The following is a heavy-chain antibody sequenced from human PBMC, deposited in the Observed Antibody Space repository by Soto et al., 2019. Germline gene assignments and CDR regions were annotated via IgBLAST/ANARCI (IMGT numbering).Heavy chain of an antibody. Sequence: SETLSLTCAVSGGSISSSNWWSWVRQPPGKGLEWIGEIYHSGSTNYNPSLKSRVTISVDKSKNQFSLKLSPVTAADTAVYYCARIPRGYSYGYLDYWGQGTLVTVSS. CDR2: IYHSGST. J-gene: IGHJ4*02. D-gene: IGHD5-18*01. V-gene: IGHV4-4*02. CDR3: ARIPRGYSYGYLDY. CDR1: GGSISSSNW.